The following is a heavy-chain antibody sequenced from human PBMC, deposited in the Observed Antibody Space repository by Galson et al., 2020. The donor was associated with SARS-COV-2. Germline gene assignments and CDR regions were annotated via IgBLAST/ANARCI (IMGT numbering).Heavy chain of an antibody. D-gene: IGHD3-16*01. CDR2: IFGSGSHR. Sequence: GESLKISCAASGFTFSDYTMIWVRQAPGQGLEWASSIFGSGSHRYYADSVKGRFTISRDSAKNSLYLQMNSLGADDTAVYYCARDLGPAPMIKWYFDLWGRGALVTVSS. V-gene: IGHV3-21*01. J-gene: IGHJ2*01. CDR3: ARDLGPAPMIKWYFDL. CDR1: GFTFSDYT.